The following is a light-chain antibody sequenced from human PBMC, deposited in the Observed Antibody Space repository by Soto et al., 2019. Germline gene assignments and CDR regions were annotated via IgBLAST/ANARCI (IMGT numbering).Light chain of an antibody. CDR3: QQYNNWPFT. CDR2: GAS. J-gene: IGKJ3*01. V-gene: IGKV3-15*01. CDR1: QSISSN. Sequence: EIVMTQSPATPSVSPGERATLSCRASQSISSNLAWYQQKPGQAPRLLIYGASTRATGIPATFSGSGSGTEFTPTISSLQSEDFAVYYCQQYNNWPFTFGPGTKVDIK.